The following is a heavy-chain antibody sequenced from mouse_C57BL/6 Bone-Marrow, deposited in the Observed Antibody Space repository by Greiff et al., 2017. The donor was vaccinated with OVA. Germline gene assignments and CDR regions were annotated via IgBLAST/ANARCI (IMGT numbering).Heavy chain of an antibody. CDR1: GIDFSRYW. CDR3: ASGSSHPYFDY. V-gene: IGHV4-1*01. CDR2: INPDSSTI. D-gene: IGHD1-1*01. Sequence: EVKLVESGGGLVQPGGSLKLSCAASGIDFSRYWMSWVRRAPGQGLEWIGEINPDSSTINYAPSLKDKFIISRDNAKNTLYLQMSKVRSEDTALYCCASGSSHPYFDYWGQGTTLTVSS. J-gene: IGHJ2*01.